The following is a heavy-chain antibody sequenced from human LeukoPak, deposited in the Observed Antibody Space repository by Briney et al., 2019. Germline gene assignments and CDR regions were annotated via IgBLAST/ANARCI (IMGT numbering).Heavy chain of an antibody. CDR3: ARSRDSIGRTTLPPYFDY. D-gene: IGHD4-11*01. CDR2: IYHSGST. Sequence: NPSETLSLTCTVSGGSISGGGYYWSWIRQPPGKGLEWIGYIYHSGSTYYNPSLKSRVTISVDRSKNQFSLKLSSVTAADTAVYYCARSRDSIGRTTLPPYFDYWGQGTLVTVSS. J-gene: IGHJ4*02. CDR1: GGSISGGGYY. V-gene: IGHV4-30-2*01.